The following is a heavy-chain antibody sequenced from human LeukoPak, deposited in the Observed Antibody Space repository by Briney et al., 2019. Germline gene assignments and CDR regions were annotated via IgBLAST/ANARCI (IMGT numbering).Heavy chain of an antibody. J-gene: IGHJ4*02. Sequence: PGGSLRLSCAASGFTPSSYWMSWVRQAPGKGLEWVSAISGSGGSTYYADSVKGRFTISRDNSKNTLYLQMNSLRAEDTAVYYCAKDEGSSGCKNWGQGTLVTVSS. CDR2: ISGSGGST. D-gene: IGHD3-22*01. V-gene: IGHV3-23*01. CDR3: AKDEGSSGCKN. CDR1: GFTPSSYW.